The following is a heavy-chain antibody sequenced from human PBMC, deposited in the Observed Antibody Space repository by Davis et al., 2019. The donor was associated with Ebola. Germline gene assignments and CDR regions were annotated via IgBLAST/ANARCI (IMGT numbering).Heavy chain of an antibody. CDR1: GGSISSHY. CDR2: IYYSGST. D-gene: IGHD6-13*01. Sequence: PSETLSLTCTVSGGSISSHYWSWIRQPPGKGLEWIGYIYYSGSTNYNPSLKSRVTISVDTSKNQFSLKLSSVTAADTAVYYCAGARIAAAGTEVDYWGQGTLVTVSS. CDR3: AGARIAAAGTEVDY. J-gene: IGHJ4*02. V-gene: IGHV4-59*11.